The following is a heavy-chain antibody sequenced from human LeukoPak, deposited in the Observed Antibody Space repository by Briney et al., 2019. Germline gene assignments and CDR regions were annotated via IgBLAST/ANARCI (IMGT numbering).Heavy chain of an antibody. J-gene: IGHJ4*02. Sequence: GGSLRLSCTASGFRFGDFALNWVRQAPGKGLEWVGFIRGKGHSRTTEYAASVEGRFTISRDDSKSIAYLQMNSLKTEDTAVYFCSRAQTEVGAKYYFDYWGQGTLVTVSS. CDR3: SRAQTEVGAKYYFDY. D-gene: IGHD1-26*01. V-gene: IGHV3-49*04. CDR2: IRGKGHSRTT. CDR1: GFRFGDFA.